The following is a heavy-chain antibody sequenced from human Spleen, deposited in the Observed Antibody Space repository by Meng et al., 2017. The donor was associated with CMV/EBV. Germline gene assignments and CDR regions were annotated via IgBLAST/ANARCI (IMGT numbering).Heavy chain of an antibody. V-gene: IGHV3-7*01. CDR3: ASSVVTIFGVVTHDAFDI. J-gene: IGHJ3*02. Sequence: GESLKISCAASGFTFSSYWISWVRQAPGKGLEWVANIKQDGSEKYYVDSVKGRFTISRDNAKNSLYLQMNSLRAEDTAVYYCASSVVTIFGVVTHDAFDIWGQGTMVTVSS. D-gene: IGHD3-3*01. CDR2: IKQDGSEK. CDR1: GFTFSSYW.